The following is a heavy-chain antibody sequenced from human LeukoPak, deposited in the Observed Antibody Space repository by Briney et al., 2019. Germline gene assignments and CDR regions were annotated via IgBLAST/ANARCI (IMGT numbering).Heavy chain of an antibody. Sequence: PGGSLRLSCAASGFIFSSSAMSWVRQAPGKGLEWVSAISNNGGYTYYADSVQGRFTISRDNSKSTLCLQMNSLRAEDTAVYYCAKQLGYCSDGSCYFPYWGQGTLVTVS. J-gene: IGHJ4*02. CDR3: AKQLGYCSDGSCYFPY. V-gene: IGHV3-23*01. CDR2: ISNNGGYT. D-gene: IGHD2-15*01. CDR1: GFIFSSSA.